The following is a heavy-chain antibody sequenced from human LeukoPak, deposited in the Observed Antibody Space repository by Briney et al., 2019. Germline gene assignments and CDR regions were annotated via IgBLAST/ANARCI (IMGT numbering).Heavy chain of an antibody. Sequence: PSETLSLTCAVYGWSFNDYYWNWIRQPPGKGMEWIGEINARGDTNFNPSLKSRVTISVDTSKSQFSLRLTSMIAADTAVYYCARVQFRAARGYNWFDPWGQRTLVTVSS. CDR3: ARVQFRAARGYNWFDP. J-gene: IGHJ5*02. V-gene: IGHV4-34*01. CDR1: GWSFNDYY. CDR2: INARGDT. D-gene: IGHD2-15*01.